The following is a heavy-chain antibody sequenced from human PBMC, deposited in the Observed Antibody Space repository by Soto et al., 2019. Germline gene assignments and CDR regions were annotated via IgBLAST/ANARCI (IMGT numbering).Heavy chain of an antibody. CDR2: MFHSGST. CDR3: ARGRCSSTSCYSYYYYGMEV. V-gene: IGHV4-38-2*02. CDR1: VYFISSGYY. Sequence: PSETLSLTCTFSVYFISSGYYWGWIRQPPGKGPEWIGSMFHSGSTHYNPSLKSRVTMSVDTSKSQFSLKLSSVTAADTAVYYCARGRCSSTSCYSYYYYGMEVWGQGTTVIVS. J-gene: IGHJ6*01. D-gene: IGHD2-2*02.